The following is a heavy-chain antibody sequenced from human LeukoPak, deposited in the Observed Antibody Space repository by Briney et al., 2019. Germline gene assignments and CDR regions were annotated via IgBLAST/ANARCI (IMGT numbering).Heavy chain of an antibody. Sequence: GGSLRLSCTASGFAFSVYAMSWLRQPPGKGLEWVSTINANSGTTSYAASVRGRFTISRDNSKNTLYLQLNTLRADATATYYCAKPNSGGLASAAHRVHPWGQGTLVVVSS. CDR1: GFAFSVYA. CDR2: INANSGTT. CDR3: AKPNSGGLASAAHRVHP. V-gene: IGHV3-23*01. D-gene: IGHD1-14*01. J-gene: IGHJ5*02.